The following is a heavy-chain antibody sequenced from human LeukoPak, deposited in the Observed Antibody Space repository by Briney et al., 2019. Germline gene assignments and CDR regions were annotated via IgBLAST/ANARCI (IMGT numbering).Heavy chain of an antibody. CDR2: FDPEDGET. Sequence: ASVKVSCKVSGYTLTELSMHWVRQAPGKGLEWRGGFDPEDGETIYAQKFQGRVTMTEDTSTDTAYMELSSLRSEDTAVYYCATWSTGIVGATDAFDIWGQGTMVTVSS. CDR1: GYTLTELS. V-gene: IGHV1-24*01. D-gene: IGHD1-26*01. J-gene: IGHJ3*02. CDR3: ATWSTGIVGATDAFDI.